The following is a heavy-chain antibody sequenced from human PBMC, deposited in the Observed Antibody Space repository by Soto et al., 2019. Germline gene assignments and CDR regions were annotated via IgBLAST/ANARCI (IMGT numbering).Heavy chain of an antibody. CDR1: GYTFTNYD. Sequence: ASVKVSCKASGYTFTNYDINWVRQAPGQGLEWMGWVSPNSGNTVYAQKFQDRVTMTRGTSISTAYMELSNLRFEDTAMYYCARGRFYSETSTWFAYWGQGTLVTVSS. V-gene: IGHV1-8*01. J-gene: IGHJ5*01. D-gene: IGHD2-2*01. CDR2: VSPNSGNT. CDR3: ARGRFYSETSTWFAY.